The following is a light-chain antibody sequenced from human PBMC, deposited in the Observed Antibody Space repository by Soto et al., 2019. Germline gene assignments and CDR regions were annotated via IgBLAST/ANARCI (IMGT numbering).Light chain of an antibody. Sequence: QSVLTQPPSASGTPGQRVTISCSGSSPNIGSNSVNWYQQLPGTAPKLLIYVNNQRPSGVPDRISGSKSGTSASLAISGLRSDDEADYYCAAWYDSLSGVVFGGGTQLTVL. V-gene: IGLV1-44*01. CDR3: AAWYDSLSGVV. J-gene: IGLJ2*01. CDR2: VNN. CDR1: SPNIGSNS.